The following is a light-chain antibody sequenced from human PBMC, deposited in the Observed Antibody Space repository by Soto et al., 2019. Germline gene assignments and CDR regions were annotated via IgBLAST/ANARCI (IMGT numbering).Light chain of an antibody. Sequence: EIVLTQSPGTLSLSPGERATLSCRASQSVSSTYLAWNQQKPGQAPRLLIYGAPNRATGNPDTFTGSGFGTDFTLTISRLEPEDFAVYYCQQYGGSRWTVGQGTRVDI. CDR3: QQYGGSRWT. J-gene: IGKJ1*01. CDR1: QSVSSTY. V-gene: IGKV3-20*01. CDR2: GAP.